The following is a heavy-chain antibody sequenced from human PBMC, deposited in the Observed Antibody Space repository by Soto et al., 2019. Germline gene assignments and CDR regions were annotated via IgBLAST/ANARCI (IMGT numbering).Heavy chain of an antibody. Sequence: PSETLSLTCTVSGGSISSSSYYWGWLRQPPGKGLEWIGSIYYSGSTYYNPSLKSRVTISVDTSKNQFSLKLSSVTAADTAVYYCARGGYDYGDADAYYFDYWGQGTLVTVSS. CDR1: GGSISSSSYY. V-gene: IGHV4-39*07. D-gene: IGHD4-17*01. CDR3: ARGGYDYGDADAYYFDY. CDR2: IYYSGST. J-gene: IGHJ4*02.